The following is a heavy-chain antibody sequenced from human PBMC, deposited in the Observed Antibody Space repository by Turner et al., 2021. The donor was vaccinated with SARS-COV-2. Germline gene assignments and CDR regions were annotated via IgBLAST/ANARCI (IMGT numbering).Heavy chain of an antibody. CDR1: GITVSSNY. V-gene: IGHV3-66*01. Sequence: EVQLVESGGGLVQPGGSLRHSCAASGITVSSNYMSWVRQDPGKGLEWVSVIYSGGSTFYADSVKGRFTISRDNSKNTLYLQINSLRSEDTAVYYCARDLVSYGMDVWGQGTTVTVSS. CDR3: ARDLVSYGMDV. J-gene: IGHJ6*02. D-gene: IGHD3-16*01. CDR2: IYSGGST.